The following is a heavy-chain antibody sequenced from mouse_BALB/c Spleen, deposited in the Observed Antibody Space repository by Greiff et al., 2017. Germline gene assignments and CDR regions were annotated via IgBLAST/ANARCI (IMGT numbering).Heavy chain of an antibody. V-gene: IGHV5-6-5*01. CDR2: ISSGGST. J-gene: IGHJ2*01. CDR3: ARGLRSYYFDY. CDR1: GFTFSSYA. D-gene: IGHD1-1*01. Sequence: EVMLVESGGGLVKPGGSLKLSCAASGFTFSSYAMSWVRQTPEKRLEWVASISSGGSTYYPDSVKGRFTISRDNARNILYLQMSSLRSEDTAMYYYARGLRSYYFDYWGQGTTLTVSS.